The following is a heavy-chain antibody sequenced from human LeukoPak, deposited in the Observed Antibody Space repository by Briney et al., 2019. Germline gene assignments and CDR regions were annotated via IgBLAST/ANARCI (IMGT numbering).Heavy chain of an antibody. CDR2: INHSGST. Sequence: PSETLSLTCAVYGGSFSGYYWSWIRQPPGKGLEWIGEINHSGSTNYNPSLKSRVTISVDTSKNQFSLKLSSVTAADTAVYYCARALGSSGDIEEDVWGQGTTVTVSS. J-gene: IGHJ6*02. D-gene: IGHD2-15*01. V-gene: IGHV4-34*01. CDR1: GGSFSGYY. CDR3: ARALGSSGDIEEDV.